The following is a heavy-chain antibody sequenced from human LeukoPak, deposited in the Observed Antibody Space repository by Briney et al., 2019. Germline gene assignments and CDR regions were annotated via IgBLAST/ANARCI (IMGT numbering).Heavy chain of an antibody. J-gene: IGHJ5*02. Sequence: PGGSLRLSCAASGFTLSSYAMSWVRQAPGKGLEWVSAISGSGGSTYYADSVKGRFTISRDNSKNTLYLQMNSLRAEDTAVYYCAIKRAAASRGNWFDPWGQGTLVTVSS. CDR3: AIKRAAASRGNWFDP. CDR2: ISGSGGST. V-gene: IGHV3-23*01. CDR1: GFTLSSYA. D-gene: IGHD6-13*01.